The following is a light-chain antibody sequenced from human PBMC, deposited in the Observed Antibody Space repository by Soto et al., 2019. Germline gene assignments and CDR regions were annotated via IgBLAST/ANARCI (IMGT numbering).Light chain of an antibody. V-gene: IGKV1-17*01. CDR3: QQYSSSAT. J-gene: IGKJ1*01. CDR2: GAS. Sequence: DIQMTPSPSSLSASVVYIVTITCRASQGIRNDLGWFQQKPGKAPKRLIYGASSLEGGVPSRFSGSGSGTDFTLTISSLQPDDFATYYCQQYSSSATCGQGTKVDIK. CDR1: QGIRND.